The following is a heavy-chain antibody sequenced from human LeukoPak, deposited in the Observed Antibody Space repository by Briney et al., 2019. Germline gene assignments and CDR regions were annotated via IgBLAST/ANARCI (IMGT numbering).Heavy chain of an antibody. CDR3: ARTRRGRPHDAFDI. CDR1: GGSISSYY. Sequence: SETLSLTCTVSGGSISSYYWSWLRQPAGKGPEWIGRIYTSGSTNYNPSLKSRVTISVDTSKNQFSLKLSSVTAADTAVYYCARTRRGRPHDAFDIWGQGTMVTVSS. V-gene: IGHV4-4*07. D-gene: IGHD3-10*01. J-gene: IGHJ3*02. CDR2: IYTSGST.